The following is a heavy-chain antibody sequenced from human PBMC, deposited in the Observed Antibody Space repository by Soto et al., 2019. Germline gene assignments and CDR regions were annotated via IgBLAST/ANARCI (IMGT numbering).Heavy chain of an antibody. CDR1: GDTFSNYA. D-gene: IGHD5-12*01. Sequence: QVQLVQSGAEVKKPGSSVKVSCKASGDTFSNYAISWVRQAPGQGLEWMGGIIPIFGTANYAQKFQGRVTMTADESTTTAYMELSSLRSEDTAVYYCARRYSGYDPTPFDYWGQGTLVTVSS. CDR3: ARRYSGYDPTPFDY. CDR2: IIPIFGTA. J-gene: IGHJ4*02. V-gene: IGHV1-69*12.